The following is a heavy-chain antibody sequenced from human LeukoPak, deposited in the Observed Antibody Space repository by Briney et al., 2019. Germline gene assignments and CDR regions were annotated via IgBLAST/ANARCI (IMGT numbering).Heavy chain of an antibody. D-gene: IGHD3-22*01. V-gene: IGHV4-31*03. CDR3: ARDTPQRPGYYYDSSGYYPGAFDI. J-gene: IGHJ3*02. Sequence: PSETLSLTCTVSGGSISSGGYYWSWIRQHPGKGLEWIGYIYYSGSTYYNPSFKSRVTISVDTSKNQFSLKLSSVTAADTAVYYCARDTPQRPGYYYDSSGYYPGAFDIWGQGTMVTVSS. CDR1: GGSISSGGYY. CDR2: IYYSGST.